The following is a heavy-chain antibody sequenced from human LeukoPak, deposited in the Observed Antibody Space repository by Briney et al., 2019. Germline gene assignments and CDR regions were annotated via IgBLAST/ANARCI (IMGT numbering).Heavy chain of an antibody. CDR3: ARGGSDTAMAHDY. D-gene: IGHD5-18*01. CDR2: IGGSGDST. J-gene: IGHJ4*02. Sequence: GGSLRLSCAASGFPFSTYAMSWVRQISGKGLEWVSAIGGSGDSTYYTDSVKGRFTISRDNFKNTVYLQMNSLRAEDTAVYFCARGGSDTAMAHDYWGQGTLVTVSS. CDR1: GFPFSTYA. V-gene: IGHV3-23*01.